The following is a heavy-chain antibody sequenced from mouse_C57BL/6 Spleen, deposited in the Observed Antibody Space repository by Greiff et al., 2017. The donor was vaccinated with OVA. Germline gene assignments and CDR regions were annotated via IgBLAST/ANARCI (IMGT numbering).Heavy chain of an antibody. D-gene: IGHD2-12*01. CDR1: GFTFSDYG. CDR2: ISNLAYSI. V-gene: IGHV5-15*01. J-gene: IGHJ4*01. Sequence: VQLKESGGGLVQPGGSLKLSCAASGFTFSDYGMAWVRQAPRKGPEWVAFISNLAYSIYYADTVTGRFTISRENAKNTLYLEMSSLRSEDTAMYYCARRAYDDYAMDYWGQGTSVTVSS. CDR3: ARRAYDDYAMDY.